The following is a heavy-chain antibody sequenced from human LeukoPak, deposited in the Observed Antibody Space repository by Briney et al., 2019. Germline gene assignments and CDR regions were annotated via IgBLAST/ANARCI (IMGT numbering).Heavy chain of an antibody. CDR3: AKDRGKAAAGWLDP. CDR1: GFTFRNYA. Sequence: GGSLRLSCAASGFTFRNYAMSRVRQAPGKGREGVSAIRDGGTSTFHADPVKGRFTISRDNYYNTLYLQMNTLRAEDTAIYYCAKDRGKAAAGWLDPWGRGTLVTVSS. CDR2: IRDGGTST. J-gene: IGHJ5*02. V-gene: IGHV3-23*01. D-gene: IGHD6-13*01.